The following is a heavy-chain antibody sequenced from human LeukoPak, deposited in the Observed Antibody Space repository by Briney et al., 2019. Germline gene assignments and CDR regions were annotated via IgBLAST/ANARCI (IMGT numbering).Heavy chain of an antibody. D-gene: IGHD1-26*01. CDR2: IGSGGGSA. V-gene: IGHV3-23*01. CDR3: AKGTDRTSGISF. CDR1: GFTFSNYA. J-gene: IGHJ4*02. Sequence: PGGSLRLSCAASGFTFSNYAMSWVRQAPGKGLEWVSAIGSGGGSAYYADSVKGRFTISRDNSKTTLYLQMNSLRAEDTAVYYCAKGTDRTSGISFWGQGTLVTVSS.